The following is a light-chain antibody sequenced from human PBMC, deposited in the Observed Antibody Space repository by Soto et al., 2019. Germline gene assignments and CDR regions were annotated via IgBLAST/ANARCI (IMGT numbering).Light chain of an antibody. Sequence: AIQLTQSPSSLSASVGDRVTITCRASQGISSALAWYQQKPGKAPKLLIYDASSLESGVPSRFSGSGSATDFTLTITSLQPEDFATYYCLQDYHYPRTFGQGTKVDIK. CDR3: LQDYHYPRT. V-gene: IGKV1D-13*01. CDR1: QGISSA. J-gene: IGKJ1*01. CDR2: DAS.